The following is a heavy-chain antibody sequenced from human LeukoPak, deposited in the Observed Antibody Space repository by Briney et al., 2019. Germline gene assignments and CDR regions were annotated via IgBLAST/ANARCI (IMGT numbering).Heavy chain of an antibody. CDR2: IYYSGST. J-gene: IGHJ6*02. D-gene: IGHD3-22*01. CDR3: ARVGNSSGPYYYYGMDV. Sequence: SQTLSLTCTVSGGSISSGGYYWSWIRQHPGKGLEWIGYIYYSGSTYYNPSLKSRVTISVDRSKNQFSLKLSSVTAADTAAYYCARVGNSSGPYYYYGMDVWGQGTTVTVSS. CDR1: GGSISSGGYY. V-gene: IGHV4-31*03.